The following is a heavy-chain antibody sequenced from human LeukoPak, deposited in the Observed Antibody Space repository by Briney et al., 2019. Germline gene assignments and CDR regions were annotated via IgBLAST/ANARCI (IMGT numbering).Heavy chain of an antibody. Sequence: GGSLRLSCAASGFTFSSYTMNWVRQAPGKGLEWVSSISSSSNYIYYADSVKGRFTISRDNSKNTLYLQMNSLRAEDTAVYYCAKDQSGSSQKFDYWGQGTLVTVSS. D-gene: IGHD1-26*01. CDR2: ISSSSNYI. J-gene: IGHJ4*02. V-gene: IGHV3-21*04. CDR1: GFTFSSYT. CDR3: AKDQSGSSQKFDY.